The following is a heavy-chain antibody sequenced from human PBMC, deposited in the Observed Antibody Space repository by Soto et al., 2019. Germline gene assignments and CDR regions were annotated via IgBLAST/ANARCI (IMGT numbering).Heavy chain of an antibody. J-gene: IGHJ4*02. CDR2: ISSSGSTI. Sequence: GGSLRLSCAASGFTFSDYYMSWIRQAPGKGLEWVSYISSSGSTIYYADSVKGRFTISRDNAKNSLYLQMNSLRAEDTAVYYCARDPKYYYDSSAYPGIFDYWGQGTLVTVSS. CDR3: ARDPKYYYDSSAYPGIFDY. CDR1: GFTFSDYY. V-gene: IGHV3-11*01. D-gene: IGHD3-22*01.